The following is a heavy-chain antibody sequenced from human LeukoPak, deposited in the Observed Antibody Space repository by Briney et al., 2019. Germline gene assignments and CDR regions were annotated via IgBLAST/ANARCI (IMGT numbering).Heavy chain of an antibody. CDR2: ISSSGST. V-gene: IGHV4-4*09. CDR3: ARPLENQLLPLYAFDI. J-gene: IGHJ3*02. Sequence: SEALSLTCTVSGDSIKSYYWSWIRQPPGRALEWIGYISSSGSTNYNPSLKSRVTISTDTSKNQFSLKLSSVTAADTAVYYCARPLENQLLPLYAFDIWGQGTMVTVSS. CDR1: GDSIKSYY. D-gene: IGHD2-2*01.